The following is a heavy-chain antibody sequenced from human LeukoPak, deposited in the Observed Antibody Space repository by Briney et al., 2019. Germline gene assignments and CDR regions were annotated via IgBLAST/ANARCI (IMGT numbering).Heavy chain of an antibody. CDR1: GGSISSYY. Sequence: SETLSLTCTVSGGSISSYYWSWIRQPPGKGLEWIGSIYYSGSTYYNPSLKSRVTISVDTSKNQFSLKLSSVTAADTAVYYCARVKSDSGSDAFDIWGQGTMVTVSS. V-gene: IGHV4-59*12. J-gene: IGHJ3*02. D-gene: IGHD5-12*01. CDR2: IYYSGST. CDR3: ARVKSDSGSDAFDI.